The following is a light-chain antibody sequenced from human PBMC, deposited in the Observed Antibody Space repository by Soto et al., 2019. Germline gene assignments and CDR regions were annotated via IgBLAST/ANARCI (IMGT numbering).Light chain of an antibody. CDR1: SSDVGGYNY. V-gene: IGLV2-14*01. CDR3: SSYTNSDTFPYV. CDR2: EVT. J-gene: IGLJ1*01. Sequence: QSALTQPASVSGSPGQSITISCTGTSSDVGGYNYVSWYQQHPGKAPKLIIYEVTYRPSGVSNRFSGSKSGNTASLAISGLQAEDEADYYCSSYTNSDTFPYVFGTGTKVTVL.